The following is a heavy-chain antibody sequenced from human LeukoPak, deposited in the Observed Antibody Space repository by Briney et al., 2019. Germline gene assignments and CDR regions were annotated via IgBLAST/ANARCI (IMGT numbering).Heavy chain of an antibody. J-gene: IGHJ4*02. CDR3: AKDEGYYDSSGYYIDY. D-gene: IGHD3-22*01. CDR2: ISYDGSNK. V-gene: IGHV3-30*18. Sequence: GRSLRLSCAASGFTFSSYGMHWVRQAPGKGLEWVAVISYDGSNKYYADSVKGRFTISRDNSKNTLYLQMNSLRAEDTAVYCCAKDEGYYDSSGYYIDYWGQGTLVTVSS. CDR1: GFTFSSYG.